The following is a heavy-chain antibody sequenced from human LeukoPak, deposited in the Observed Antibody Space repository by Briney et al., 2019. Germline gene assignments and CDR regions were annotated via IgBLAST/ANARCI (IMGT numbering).Heavy chain of an antibody. J-gene: IGHJ4*02. D-gene: IGHD3-3*01. CDR1: GFSLSTSGVG. V-gene: IGHV2-5*02. CDR3: ARWKYDFWSGYPDY. Sequence: SGPTLVNPTQTLTLTCTFSGFSLSTSGVGVGWIRQPPGKALEWLALIYWDDDNHYSPSLKSRVTITKDTSKNQVVLTMTNIDPVDTATYYCARWKYDFWSGYPDYWGQGTLVTVSS. CDR2: IYWDDDN.